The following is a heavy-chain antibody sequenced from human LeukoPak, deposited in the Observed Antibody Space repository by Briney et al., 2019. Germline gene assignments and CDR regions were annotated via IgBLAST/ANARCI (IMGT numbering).Heavy chain of an antibody. CDR3: ARADCGGDCSRRHFDY. CDR2: INRDGTST. Sequence: PGGSLRLSCAASGFTFRRYWMHWVRQAPGKGLVWVSHINRDGTSTSYADFVKGRVTLSRDNAKNTVYLQMNSLRVEDTAVYYCARADCGGDCSRRHFDYWGHGTLVTVSS. CDR1: GFTFRRYW. V-gene: IGHV3-74*01. D-gene: IGHD2-21*02. J-gene: IGHJ4*01.